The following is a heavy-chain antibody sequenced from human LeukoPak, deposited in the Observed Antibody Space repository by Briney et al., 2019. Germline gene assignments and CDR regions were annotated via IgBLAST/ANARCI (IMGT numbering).Heavy chain of an antibody. CDR1: GFTFRSYA. CDR2: TSYDGPKE. J-gene: IGHJ3*02. CDR3: ARDRDSLGAFDI. V-gene: IGHV3-30*04. D-gene: IGHD3-16*01. Sequence: GGSLRLSCAASGFTFRSYAMHWVRQAPGKGLEWVAVTSYDGPKEYYVDSVKGRFTISRDNSKNTLYLQMNSLRAEDTAVYYCARDRDSLGAFDIWGQGTMVTVSS.